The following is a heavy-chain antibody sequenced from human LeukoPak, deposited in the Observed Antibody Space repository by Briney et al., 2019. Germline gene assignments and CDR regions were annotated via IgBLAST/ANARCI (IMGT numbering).Heavy chain of an antibody. Sequence: SETLSLTCAVYGGSFSGYYWSWIRQPPGKGLEWIGEINHSGSTNYNPSLKSRVTISVDTSKNQFSLKLSSVTAADTAVYYCAGGSSRIVVPRANAFDIWGQGTMVTVSS. J-gene: IGHJ3*02. CDR3: AGGSSRIVVPRANAFDI. CDR1: GGSFSGYY. V-gene: IGHV4-34*01. CDR2: INHSGST. D-gene: IGHD2-21*01.